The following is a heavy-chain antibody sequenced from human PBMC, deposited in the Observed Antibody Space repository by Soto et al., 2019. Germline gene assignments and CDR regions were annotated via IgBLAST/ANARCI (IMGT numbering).Heavy chain of an antibody. Sequence: EVQLLESGGGLVQPGRSLRLSCAASGFTFSSYPMSWVRQAPGKGLEWVSAISGSGGTTYYADSVKGRFTISRDHSKNTLFLQMNSLRAEDTAVYYCAKFFVETGGSSGWPWSFHYWGQGTLVTVSS. CDR1: GFTFSSYP. D-gene: IGHD6-25*01. CDR2: ISGSGGTT. V-gene: IGHV3-23*01. CDR3: AKFFVETGGSSGWPWSFHY. J-gene: IGHJ4*02.